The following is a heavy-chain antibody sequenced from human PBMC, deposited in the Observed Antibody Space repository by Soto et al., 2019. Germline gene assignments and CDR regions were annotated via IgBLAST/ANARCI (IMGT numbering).Heavy chain of an antibody. CDR2: IYYRGNT. V-gene: IGHV4-59*05. D-gene: IGHD1-1*01. CDR1: GGSICHYD. Sequence: PSETMSLTCTVSGGSICHYDGSGIRQPPGKGLEWIGSIYYRGNTYYNPSLQTRVTISLDKSKSQFSLKLTSVTAADSAVYFCARLEGLATISYYFDFWGQGALVTVSS. CDR3: ARLEGLATISYYFDF. J-gene: IGHJ4*02.